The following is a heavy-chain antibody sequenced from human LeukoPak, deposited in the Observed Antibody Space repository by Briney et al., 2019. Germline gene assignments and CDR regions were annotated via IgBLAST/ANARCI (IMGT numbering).Heavy chain of an antibody. CDR1: GDSVSSNSAA. V-gene: IGHV6-1*01. CDR3: ARQIAVAGTGWFDP. Sequence: SQTLSLTCALSGDSVSSNSAAWNWIRQSPSRGLEWLGRTYYRSKWYSEYAVSVKSRITINPDTSKNQFSLQLNSVTPEDTAVYYCARQIAVAGTGWFDPWGQGTLVTVSS. D-gene: IGHD6-19*01. J-gene: IGHJ5*02. CDR2: TYYRSKWYS.